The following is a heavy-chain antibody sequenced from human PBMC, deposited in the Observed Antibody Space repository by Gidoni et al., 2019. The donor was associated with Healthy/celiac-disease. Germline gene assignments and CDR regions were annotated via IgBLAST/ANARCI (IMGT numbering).Heavy chain of an antibody. CDR2: ISYDGSNK. J-gene: IGHJ4*02. Sequence: QVQLVESGGGVVQPGRSLRLSCAASGFTFSSYAMHWVRQAPGKGLEWVAVISYDGSNKYYADSVKGRFTISRDNSKNTLYLQMNSLRAEDTAVYYCARSQRDGPFDYWGQGTLVTVSS. D-gene: IGHD1-1*01. V-gene: IGHV3-30-3*01. CDR3: ARSQRDGPFDY. CDR1: GFTFSSYA.